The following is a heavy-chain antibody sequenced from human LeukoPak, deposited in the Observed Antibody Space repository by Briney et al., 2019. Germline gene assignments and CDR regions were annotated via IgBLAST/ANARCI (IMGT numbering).Heavy chain of an antibody. CDR3: ARRAVAYYYYYYMDV. Sequence: GASVKVSCKASGFTFTSYDINWVRQATGQGLEWMGWMNPNSGNTGYAQKLQGRVTITRNTSISTAYMDLSSLRSEDTAVYYCARRAVAYYYYYYMDVWGKGTTVTVSS. J-gene: IGHJ6*03. V-gene: IGHV1-8*03. CDR1: GFTFTSYD. CDR2: MNPNSGNT. D-gene: IGHD6-19*01.